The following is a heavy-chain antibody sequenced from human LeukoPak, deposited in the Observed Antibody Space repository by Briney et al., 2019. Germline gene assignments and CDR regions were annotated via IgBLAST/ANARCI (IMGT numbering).Heavy chain of an antibody. V-gene: IGHV3-23*01. CDR2: ISGSGGDT. J-gene: IGHJ4*02. CDR1: GFTFSSYA. D-gene: IGHD2-21*02. Sequence: PGGSLRLSCAASGFTFSSYAMTWVRQAPGKGLEWVSEISGSGGDTYYADSVKGRFTISRDNSRNTLYLQMNSLRTEDTAVYYCAKDLKSGSDRGGFCWGQGTLVTVSS. CDR3: AKDLKSGSDRGGFC.